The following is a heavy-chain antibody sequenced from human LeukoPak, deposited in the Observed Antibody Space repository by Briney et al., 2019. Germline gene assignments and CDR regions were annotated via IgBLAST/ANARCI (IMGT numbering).Heavy chain of an antibody. D-gene: IGHD3-16*01. CDR2: ISPYNGNT. J-gene: IGHJ4*02. V-gene: IGHV1-18*01. CDR3: ARRNPRRGNDY. CDR1: NFPFRSYG. Sequence: ASVKVSCTTSNFPFRSYGITWVRQAPGLGLEWMGWISPYNGNTNYTQKFQGRLTLTTDTSTDTAYMELRTLRSDDTTLYFCARRNPRRGNDYWGQGTLVTVSS.